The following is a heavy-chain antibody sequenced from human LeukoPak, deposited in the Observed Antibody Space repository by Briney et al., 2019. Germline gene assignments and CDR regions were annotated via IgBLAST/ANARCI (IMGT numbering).Heavy chain of an antibody. V-gene: IGHV3-21*01. CDR3: ARHHRNIAARSPFDY. CDR2: ISSSSSYI. CDR1: GFTFSSYS. D-gene: IGHD6-6*01. J-gene: IGHJ4*02. Sequence: GGSLRLSCAASGFTFSSYSMNWVRQAPGKGLEWVSSISSSSSYIYYADSVKGRFTISRDNAKNSLYLQMNSLRAEDTAVYYCARHHRNIAARSPFDYWGQGTLVTVSS.